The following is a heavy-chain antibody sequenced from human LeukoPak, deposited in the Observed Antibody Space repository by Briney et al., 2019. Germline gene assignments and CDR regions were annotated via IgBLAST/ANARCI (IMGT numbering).Heavy chain of an antibody. CDR2: ISCSSSDI. CDR1: GFTFSSSG. CDR3: ARDWGLAGYVLVH. V-gene: IGHV3-48*02. J-gene: IGHJ4*02. D-gene: IGHD3-16*01. Sequence: GGSLRLSCAASGFTFSSSGMHWVRQAPGKGLEWVSYISCSSSDIFYADSVKGRFNISRDNAKNSLYLQMNRVSEEDTAMYYCARDWGLAGYVLVHLGQGALVTVSS.